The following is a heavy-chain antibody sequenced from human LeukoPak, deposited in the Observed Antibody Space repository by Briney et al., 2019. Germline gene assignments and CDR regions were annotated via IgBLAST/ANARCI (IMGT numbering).Heavy chain of an antibody. CDR2: ISGSGGST. Sequence: QPGGSLRLSCAASGFTFSSYAMSWVRQAPGKGLEWVSAISGSGGSTYYADSVRGRFTISRDNSKNTLYLQMNSLRAEDTAVYYCVRGKTYSFDYWGQGTLITVSS. J-gene: IGHJ4*02. CDR1: GFTFSSYA. CDR3: VRGKTYSFDY. V-gene: IGHV3-23*01.